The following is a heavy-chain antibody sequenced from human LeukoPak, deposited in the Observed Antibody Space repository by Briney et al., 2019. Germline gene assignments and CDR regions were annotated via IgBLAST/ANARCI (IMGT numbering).Heavy chain of an antibody. CDR2: ISSSSSYI. V-gene: IGHV3-21*01. J-gene: IGHJ6*02. CDR3: ARRYSSSLDV. CDR1: GFTFSSYA. Sequence: GGSLRLSCAASGFTFSSYAMSWVRQAPGKGLEWVTSISSSSSYIYYADSVKGRFTISRDNAKNSLYLQMNSLRAEDTAVYYCARRYSSSLDVWGQGTTVTVSS. D-gene: IGHD6-13*01.